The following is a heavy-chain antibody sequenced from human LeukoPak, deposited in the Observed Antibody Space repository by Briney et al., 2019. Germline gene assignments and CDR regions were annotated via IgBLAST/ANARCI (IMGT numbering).Heavy chain of an antibody. J-gene: IGHJ6*03. CDR1: GFSFSNYA. Sequence: PGGSLRLSCAASGFSFSNYAMSWVRQAPGKGLEWVANINQDGSEKYYVDSVKGRFTISRDNAKNSLYLQMNSLRAEDTAVYYCARAYYYVDVWGKGTTVTVSS. CDR2: INQDGSEK. CDR3: ARAYYYVDV. V-gene: IGHV3-7*01.